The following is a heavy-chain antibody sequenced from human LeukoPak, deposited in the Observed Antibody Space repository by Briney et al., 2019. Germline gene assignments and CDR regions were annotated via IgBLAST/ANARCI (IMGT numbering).Heavy chain of an antibody. CDR1: GYSFTSYW. V-gene: IGHV5-51*01. Sequence: GESLKISCKGSGYSFTSYWIGWVRQMPGKGLEWMGIIYPGDSDTRYSPSFQGQVTISADKSISTAYLQWSSLKASDTAMYYCARSRSLLPSSRSYVDVWGKGTTVTVSS. CDR2: IYPGDSDT. D-gene: IGHD3-10*01. CDR3: ARSRSLLPSSRSYVDV. J-gene: IGHJ6*03.